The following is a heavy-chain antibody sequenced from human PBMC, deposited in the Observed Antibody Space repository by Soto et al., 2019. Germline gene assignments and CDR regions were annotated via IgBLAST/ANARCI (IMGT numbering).Heavy chain of an antibody. V-gene: IGHV3-23*01. D-gene: IGHD2-15*01. CDR1: GVTFSSYA. CDR3: AKDVVVVAATYYMDV. J-gene: IGHJ6*03. Sequence: PGGPMRHSNAASGVTFSSYAMSWVRQAPGKGLEWVSTISGRGGSTYYADSVKGRFTISRDNSKNTLYLQMNSLRAEDTAVYYCAKDVVVVAATYYMDVWGKGTTVTVSS. CDR2: ISGRGGST.